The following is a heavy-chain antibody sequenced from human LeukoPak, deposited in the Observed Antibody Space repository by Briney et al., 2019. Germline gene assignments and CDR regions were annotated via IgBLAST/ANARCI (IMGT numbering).Heavy chain of an antibody. Sequence: GGSLRLSCAASGFTVSSNYMSWVRQAPGKGLEWVSVIYSGGTTYYADSVKGRFTISRDNSKNMLYLQMNSLRAEDTAVYYRARDSTTVTTDYWGQGTLVTVSS. J-gene: IGHJ4*02. D-gene: IGHD4-17*01. CDR3: ARDSTTVTTDY. CDR1: GFTVSSNY. CDR2: IYSGGTT. V-gene: IGHV3-66*02.